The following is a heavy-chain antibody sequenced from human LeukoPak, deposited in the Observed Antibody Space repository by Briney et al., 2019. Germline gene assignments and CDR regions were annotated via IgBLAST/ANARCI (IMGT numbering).Heavy chain of an antibody. Sequence: SETLSLTCTVSGGSISSSSFYWGWIRQPPGKGREWIGSIYYSGSTYYNPSLKSRVTISVDTSKNQFSLKLSSVTAADTAVYYCVASPNQDFFDYWGQGPLVTVSS. CDR1: GGSISSSSFY. V-gene: IGHV4-39*01. CDR2: IYYSGST. J-gene: IGHJ4*02. CDR3: VASPNQDFFDY.